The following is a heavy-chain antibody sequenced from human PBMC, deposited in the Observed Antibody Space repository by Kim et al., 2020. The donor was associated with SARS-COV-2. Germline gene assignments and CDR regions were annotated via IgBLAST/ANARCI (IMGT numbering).Heavy chain of an antibody. J-gene: IGHJ4*02. CDR2: TYYRSKWYN. D-gene: IGHD3-10*01. CDR3: ARGHLRKVVYGSGIYPWPFDY. CDR1: GDSVSSNSAA. V-gene: IGHV6-1*01. Sequence: SQTLSLTCAISGDSVSSNSAAWNWIRQSPSRGLEWLGRTYYRSKWYNDYAVSVKSRITINPDTSKNQFSLQLNSVTPEDTAVYYCARGHLRKVVYGSGIYPWPFDYWGQGTLVTVSS.